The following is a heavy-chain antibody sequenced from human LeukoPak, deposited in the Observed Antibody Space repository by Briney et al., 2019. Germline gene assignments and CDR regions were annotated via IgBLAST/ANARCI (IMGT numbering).Heavy chain of an antibody. V-gene: IGHV4-4*02. D-gene: IGHD3-22*01. CDR3: AGLVGRYSSGLYYYYFDY. CDR1: GDSINSLDL. CDR2: MYLSGTT. J-gene: IGHJ4*02. Sequence: SETLSLTCTVSGDSINSLDLWSWVRQPPGKGLEWIGEMYLSGTTHSNPSVKSRVTISIDKSKNQFFLNLSSVTAADAAVYYCAGLVGRYSSGLYYYYFDYWGQGTLVTVSS.